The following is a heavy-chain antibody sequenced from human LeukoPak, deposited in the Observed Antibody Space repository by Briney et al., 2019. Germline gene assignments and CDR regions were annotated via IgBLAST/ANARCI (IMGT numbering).Heavy chain of an antibody. CDR3: ARDDSGSYLN. Sequence: ASVKVSCKASGYTSTDYYMHWVRQAPGQGLEWMGWINPNSGGTNYAQKFQGRVTMTRDTSISTAYMELSSLRSEDTAVYYCARDDSGSYLNWGQGTLVTVSS. J-gene: IGHJ4*02. CDR1: GYTSTDYY. V-gene: IGHV1-2*02. CDR2: INPNSGGT. D-gene: IGHD1-26*01.